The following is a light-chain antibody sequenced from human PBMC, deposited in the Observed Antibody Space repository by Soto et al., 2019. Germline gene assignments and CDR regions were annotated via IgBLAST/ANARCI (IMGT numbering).Light chain of an antibody. CDR3: QQYGSSPGLT. V-gene: IGKV3-20*01. J-gene: IGKJ4*01. CDR1: QSVSSSY. Sequence: EIVLTQSPGTLSLSPGERATLSCRASQSVSSSYLAWYQQKPGQAPRLLIYGASSRATGIPDRFSGSGSGTDFTLTISRLEPEDFAVYYWQQYGSSPGLTFGGGTKVEI. CDR2: GAS.